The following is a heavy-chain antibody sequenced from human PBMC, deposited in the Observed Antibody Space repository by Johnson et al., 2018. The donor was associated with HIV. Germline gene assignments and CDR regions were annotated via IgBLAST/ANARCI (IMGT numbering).Heavy chain of an antibody. J-gene: IGHJ3*02. CDR1: GFRFDNYG. Sequence: VRLVESGGGVVRPGGSLRLSCAASGFRFDNYGMRWVRQAPGKGLECVSGINWNGGSTGYVDSVKGRFTISRDNSKNTLYLQMNSLRAEDTALYYWARSPHYSDSSGPLPDAFDIWGQGTMVTVSS. CDR2: INWNGGST. D-gene: IGHD3-22*01. V-gene: IGHV3-20*04. CDR3: ARSPHYSDSSGPLPDAFDI.